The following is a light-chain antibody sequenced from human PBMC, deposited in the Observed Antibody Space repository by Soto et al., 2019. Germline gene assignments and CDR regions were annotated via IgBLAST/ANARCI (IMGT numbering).Light chain of an antibody. CDR3: VLYMGSGIWV. CDR1: SGSVSTNYH. CDR2: STN. J-gene: IGLJ3*02. V-gene: IGLV8-61*01. Sequence: QTVVTQEPSLSVSPGGTVTLTCGLRSGSVSTNYHPSWYQQTPGQAPRTLIYSTNIHSSGFPDRFSGSILGNKAALTITGAQADDESDYYCVLYMGSGIWVFGGGTKLTVL.